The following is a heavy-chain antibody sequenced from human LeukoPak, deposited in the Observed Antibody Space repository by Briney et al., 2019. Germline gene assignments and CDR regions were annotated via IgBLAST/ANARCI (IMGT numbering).Heavy chain of an antibody. V-gene: IGHV3-30*03. CDR1: GFTFNTYG. CDR3: ASKLGQ. CDR2: ISYDGSNK. Sequence: GGSLTLSCAASGFTFNTYGMHWVRQAPGKGLEWLALISYDGSNKYYVDSVKGRFTISRDNSKNTLYLQMNSLRAEDTAVYYCASKLGQWGQGTLVTVSS. D-gene: IGHD1-7*01. J-gene: IGHJ4*02.